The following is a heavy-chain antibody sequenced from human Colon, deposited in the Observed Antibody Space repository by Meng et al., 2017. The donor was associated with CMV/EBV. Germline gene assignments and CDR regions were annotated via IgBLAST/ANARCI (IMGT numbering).Heavy chain of an antibody. CDR2: IDANSGGT. D-gene: IGHD1-14*01. CDR3: ARDGIRGVFFFDY. J-gene: IGHJ4*02. CDR1: GFTFTGHY. V-gene: IGHV1-2*02. Sequence: VELGQSGAGVKEPGASVKVSCKASGFTFTGHYMHWVRQAPGQGLEWMGWIDANSGGTNYAQKFQGRLTMTRDTSISTVYMELNRLRSDDTAVYFCARDGIRGVFFFDYWGQGTLVTVSS.